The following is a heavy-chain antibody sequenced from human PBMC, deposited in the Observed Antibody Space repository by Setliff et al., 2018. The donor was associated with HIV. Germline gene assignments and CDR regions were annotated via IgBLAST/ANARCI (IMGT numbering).Heavy chain of an antibody. CDR3: AKVDNGHCTSASCRDFDY. D-gene: IGHD2-2*03. CDR2: IIGTGGST. J-gene: IGHJ4*02. Sequence: PGGSLRLSCAASGFTFSSYAMNWVRQAPGKGLEWVSTIIGTGGSTYYADPVKGRFTISRDNSKNTMYLQMNSLRAEDTAVYYCAKVDNGHCTSASCRDFDYWGQGTLVTVSS. V-gene: IGHV3-23*01. CDR1: GFTFSSYA.